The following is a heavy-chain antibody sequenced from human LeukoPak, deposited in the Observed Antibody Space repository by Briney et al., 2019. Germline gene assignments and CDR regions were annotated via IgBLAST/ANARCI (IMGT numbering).Heavy chain of an antibody. CDR2: INWNGGST. V-gene: IGHV3-20*04. D-gene: IGHD1-26*01. J-gene: IGHJ5*02. Sequence: GGSLRLSCAASGFTFDDYGMSWVRQAPGKGLEWVSGINWNGGSTGYADSVKGRFTISRDNAKNSLYLQMNSLRAEDTAVYYCARDRWEQSTNWFDPWGQGTLVTVSS. CDR1: GFTFDDYG. CDR3: ARDRWEQSTNWFDP.